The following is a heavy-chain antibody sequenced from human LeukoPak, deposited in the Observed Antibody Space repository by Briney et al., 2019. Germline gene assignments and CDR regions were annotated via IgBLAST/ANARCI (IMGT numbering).Heavy chain of an antibody. J-gene: IGHJ3*02. V-gene: IGHV3-48*01. CDR2: ISSSSSTI. CDR1: GFTFSSYA. D-gene: IGHD5-12*01. Sequence: GGSLRLSCAASGFTFSSYAMSWVRQAPGKGLEWVSYISSSSSTIYYADSVKGRFTISRDNAKNSLYLQMNSLRAEDTAVYYCARKAGYDAFDIWGRGTVVTVSS. CDR3: ARKAGYDAFDI.